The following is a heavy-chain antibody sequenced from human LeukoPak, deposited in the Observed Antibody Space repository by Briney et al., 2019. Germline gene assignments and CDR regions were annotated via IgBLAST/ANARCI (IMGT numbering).Heavy chain of an antibody. J-gene: IGHJ4*02. CDR3: ARAPVTSCRGAFCYPFDY. V-gene: IGHV3-23*01. CDR2: MSSSDDGR. D-gene: IGHD2-15*01. CDR1: GFSFSSYA. Sequence: GGSLRLSCATSGFSFSSYAMSWVRQAPGKGLEWVSAMSSSDDGRYYADSVRGRFTISRDNSKNTLYLQMNRLRVEDAAVYYCARAPVTSCRGAFCYPFDYWGQGTLVTVSS.